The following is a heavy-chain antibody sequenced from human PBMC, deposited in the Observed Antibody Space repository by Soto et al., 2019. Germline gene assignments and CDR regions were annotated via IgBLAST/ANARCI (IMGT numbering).Heavy chain of an antibody. CDR3: ASNSIAAAGKYYYYYMDV. V-gene: IGHV5-51*01. CDR1: GYSFTSYW. J-gene: IGHJ6*03. Sequence: PGESLKISCKGSGYSFTSYWIGWVRQMPGKGLEWMGIIYPGDSDTRYSPSFQGQVTISADKSISTAYLQWSSLKASDTAMYYCASNSIAAAGKYYYYYMDVWGKGTTVTVS. CDR2: IYPGDSDT. D-gene: IGHD6-13*01.